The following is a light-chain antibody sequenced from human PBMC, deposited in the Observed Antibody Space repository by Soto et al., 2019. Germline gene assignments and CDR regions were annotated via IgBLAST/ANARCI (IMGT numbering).Light chain of an antibody. CDR2: EVS. V-gene: IGLV2-8*01. J-gene: IGLJ1*01. CDR3: SSYAGSNYV. Sequence: QSVLTQPPSASGSPGQSVTISCTGTSSDVGGYNYVPWYQQHPGKVPKLMIYEVSKRPSGVPDRFSGSKSGNTASLTVSGLQAEDEADYYCSSYAGSNYVFGTGTKVTVL. CDR1: SSDVGGYNY.